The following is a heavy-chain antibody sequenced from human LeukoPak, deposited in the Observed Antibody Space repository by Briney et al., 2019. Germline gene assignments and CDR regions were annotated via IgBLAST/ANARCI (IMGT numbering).Heavy chain of an antibody. CDR2: ILYDGTTK. J-gene: IGHJ4*02. D-gene: IGHD3-16*01. CDR1: GFTFSTYS. Sequence: GGSLRLSCAASGFTFSTYSMHWVRQAPGKGLEWVAVILYDGTTKYYADSVKGRFTISRDNAKNTLFLQMNSLRAEDTAVYYCARVRWGGLYYFDYWGQGTLVTVSS. CDR3: ARVRWGGLYYFDY. V-gene: IGHV3-30*04.